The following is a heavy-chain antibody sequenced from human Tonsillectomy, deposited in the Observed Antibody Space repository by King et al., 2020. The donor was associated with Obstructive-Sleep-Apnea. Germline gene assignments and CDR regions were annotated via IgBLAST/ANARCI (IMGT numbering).Heavy chain of an antibody. V-gene: IGHV3-30*03. CDR3: ASAAMRAPAFDY. CDR2: MSYDGNNK. CDR1: GFTFSSYG. Sequence: VQLVESGGGVVQPGRSLRLACAASGFTFSSYGMHWVRQAPGKGLEWVALMSYDGNNKFYADSVKGRFTISRVTANNTLYLPMSSLRAEDTAVYYCASAAMRAPAFDYWGQGTLVTVSS. J-gene: IGHJ4*02. D-gene: IGHD2-2*01.